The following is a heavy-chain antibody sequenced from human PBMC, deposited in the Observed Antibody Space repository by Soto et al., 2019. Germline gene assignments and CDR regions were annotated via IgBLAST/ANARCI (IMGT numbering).Heavy chain of an antibody. V-gene: IGHV1-18*04. CDR1: GYTFTNYG. D-gene: IGHD3-22*01. CDR2: ITGYNGNT. CDR3: ARDREYFYDSSGNYYYHYGMDV. Sequence: QVQLVESGAEVKKPGASVKVSCKASGYTFTNYGISWVRQAPGQGLEWMGWITGYNGNTKYAEKFQGRVTMTTDTPTNPAYMELRSLRSDDTAVYYCARDREYFYDSSGNYYYHYGMDVWGQGTTVTVSS. J-gene: IGHJ6*02.